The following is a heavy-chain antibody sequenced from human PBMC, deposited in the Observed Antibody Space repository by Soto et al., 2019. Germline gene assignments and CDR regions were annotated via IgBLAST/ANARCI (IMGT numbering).Heavy chain of an antibody. CDR2: IYGGGNGP. Sequence: EVQVLESGGGLVQPGGSLRLSCAATGFTFSDFAMSWVRQAPGKGLEWVSRIYGGGNGPHYADSVKGRVTISRDNSKNTLYLQVNSLRAEDTAVYDCAKMEGMDPWAYSFDYWGQGTLVTVSS. J-gene: IGHJ4*02. V-gene: IGHV3-23*01. CDR3: AKMEGMDPWAYSFDY. CDR1: GFTFSDFA. D-gene: IGHD2-2*03.